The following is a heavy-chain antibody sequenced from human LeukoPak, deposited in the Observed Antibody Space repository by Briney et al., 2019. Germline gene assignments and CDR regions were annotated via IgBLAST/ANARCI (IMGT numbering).Heavy chain of an antibody. CDR1: GFTFTSSA. CDR2: IVVGSGNT. J-gene: IGHJ3*02. V-gene: IGHV1-58*01. Sequence: SVKVSCKASGFTFTSSAVQWVRQARGQCLEWIGWIVVGSGNTNYAQKFQERVTITRDMSTSTAYMELSSLRSEDTAVYYCAADGEAHDAFDIWGQGTMVTVSS. CDR3: AADGEAHDAFDI.